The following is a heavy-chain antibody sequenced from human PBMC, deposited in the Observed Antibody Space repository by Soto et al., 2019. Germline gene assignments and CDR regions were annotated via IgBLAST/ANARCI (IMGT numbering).Heavy chain of an antibody. Sequence: SETLSLTCSVSGASVGSGIYYWTWIRQPPGKGLEWIGYIYYNGRTNHSPSLKSRVTISTDTSKNQFSLKLTSVTAADTAVYYCAREAGYSSGWYYAFMGTSAPYYYGMDVWGQGTTVTVSS. D-gene: IGHD6-19*01. CDR2: IYYNGRT. J-gene: IGHJ6*02. V-gene: IGHV4-61*01. CDR3: AREAGYSSGWYYAFMGTSAPYYYGMDV. CDR1: GASVGSGIYY.